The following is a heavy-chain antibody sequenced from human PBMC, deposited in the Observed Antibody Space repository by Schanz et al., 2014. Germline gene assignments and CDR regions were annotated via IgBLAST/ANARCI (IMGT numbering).Heavy chain of an antibody. CDR3: ARHNRVWFGKEGC. Sequence: QLQMQTSSPGLVRPWETLSLTCTVSGGSISDSGAYWGWFRQTPGKGLEWIANLFYGGSKYYNPSFESRVPMAVDASNNQSPLRLGSVTAADTGVYYCARHNRVWFGKEGCWGQGTLVTVSS. D-gene: IGHD3-10*01. V-gene: IGHV4-39*01. CDR2: LFYGGSK. J-gene: IGHJ4*02. CDR1: GGSISDSGAY.